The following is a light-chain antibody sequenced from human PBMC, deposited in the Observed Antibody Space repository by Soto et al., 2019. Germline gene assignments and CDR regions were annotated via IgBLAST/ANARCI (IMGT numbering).Light chain of an antibody. J-gene: IGKJ5*01. Sequence: DVVMTQTPLSLSVAPGQPASISCKSSQSLLHITGETFLFWYLQKPGQSPQLLIYEVSTRVSGVQDRFSGSGSGTDFTLEISRVETDDVGIDYGMQSTQLPPTFGQGTRVGIE. CDR3: MQSTQLPPT. V-gene: IGKV2D-29*02. CDR1: QSLLHITGETF. CDR2: EVS.